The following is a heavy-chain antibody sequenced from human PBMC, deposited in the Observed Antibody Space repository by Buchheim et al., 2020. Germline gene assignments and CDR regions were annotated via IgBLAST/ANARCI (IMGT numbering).Heavy chain of an antibody. CDR1: GYTFTGYY. V-gene: IGHV1-2*02. J-gene: IGHJ6*02. CDR3: ARDGVRSVAKNYYYYGMDV. D-gene: IGHD3-3*01. CDR2: INPTSGGT. Sequence: QVQLVQSGAEVKKPGASVKVSCKASGYTFTGYYMHWVRQAPGQGLEWMGWINPTSGGTNYAQKFQGRVTMTRDTSISTAYMELSRLRSDDTAVYYCARDGVRSVAKNYYYYGMDVWGQGTT.